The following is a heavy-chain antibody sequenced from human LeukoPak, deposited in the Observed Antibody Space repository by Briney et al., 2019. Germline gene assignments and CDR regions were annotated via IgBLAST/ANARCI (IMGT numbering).Heavy chain of an antibody. CDR1: GYTFTSYG. CDR2: ISAYNGNT. V-gene: IGHV1-18*01. J-gene: IGHJ4*02. Sequence: ASVKVSCKASGYTFTSYGISWVRQAPGQGLEWMGWISAYNGNTNYAQKLQGRVTMTTDTSTSTAYMELRSLRSDDPAVYYCARDAVRRWGSGGYGGYWGQGTLVTVSS. CDR3: ARDAVRRWGSGGYGGY. D-gene: IGHD6-19*01.